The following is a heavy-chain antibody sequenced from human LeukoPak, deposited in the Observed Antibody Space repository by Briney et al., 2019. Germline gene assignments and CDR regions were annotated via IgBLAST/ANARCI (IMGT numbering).Heavy chain of an antibody. J-gene: IGHJ4*02. D-gene: IGHD5/OR15-5a*01. CDR1: GGSISSSPYY. CDR3: ARHVSPTYYFDY. V-gene: IGHV4-39*01. CDR2: IYYSGST. Sequence: PSETLSLTCTVSGGSISSSPYYWGWIRQPPGKWLEWIGSIYYSGSTYYNPSLKSRVTISVDTSKNHFSLKLSSVTAADTAVYFCARHVSPTYYFDYWGQGTLVTVSS.